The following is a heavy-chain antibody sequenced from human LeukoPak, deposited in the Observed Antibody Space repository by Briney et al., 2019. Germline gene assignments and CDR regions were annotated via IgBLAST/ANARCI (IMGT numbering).Heavy chain of an antibody. V-gene: IGHV5-51*07. CDR1: GYSFTTYF. CDR2: INPGDSHT. D-gene: IGHD4-17*01. Sequence: GQPLKISCKGSGYSFTTYFIGWVHQMPGQGLEWVGVINPGDSHTTYSPSFQGHVTISADKSIGTAYLQWGSLTASAPAIYYCARHGTVTPSYLYYYMVVWGKGTTVIVSS. J-gene: IGHJ6*03. CDR3: ARHGTVTPSYLYYYMVV.